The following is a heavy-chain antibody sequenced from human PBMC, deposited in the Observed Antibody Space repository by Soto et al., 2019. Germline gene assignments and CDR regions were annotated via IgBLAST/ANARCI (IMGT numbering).Heavy chain of an antibody. CDR1: CVSISSYY. J-gene: IGHJ4*02. D-gene: IGHD3-16*01. Sequence: SETLSLTCTVSCVSISSYYWSWIRQPPGKGLEWIGYIYYSGSTNYNPSLKSRVTISVDTSKNQFSLKLSSVTAADTAVYYCARYYGPYYFDYWGQGTLVTVSS. V-gene: IGHV4-59*01. CDR2: IYYSGST. CDR3: ARYYGPYYFDY.